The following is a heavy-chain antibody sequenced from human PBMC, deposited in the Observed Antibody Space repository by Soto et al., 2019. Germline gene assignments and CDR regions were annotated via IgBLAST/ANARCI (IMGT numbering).Heavy chain of an antibody. V-gene: IGHV4-31*03. CDR2: IYYSGST. J-gene: IGHJ4*02. Sequence: SETLSLTCTVSGGSISSGGYYWSWIRQHPGKGLEWIGYIYYSGSTYYNPSLKSRVTISVDTSKNQFSLKLSSVTAADTAVYYCAGERYSYGNSYFADWAQGTLVTGSS. D-gene: IGHD5-18*01. CDR3: AGERYSYGNSYFAD. CDR1: GGSISSGGYY.